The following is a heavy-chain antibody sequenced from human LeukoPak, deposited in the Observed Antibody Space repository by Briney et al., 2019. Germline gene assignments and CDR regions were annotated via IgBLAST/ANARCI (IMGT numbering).Heavy chain of an antibody. D-gene: IGHD6-13*01. V-gene: IGHV4-4*07. CDR1: GGSISSYY. CDR2: IYTSGST. CDR3: ARGWTVNSSWYNWFDP. Sequence: SETLSLTCTVSGGSISSYYWSWIRQPAGKGLEWIGRIYTSGSTNYNPSLKSRVTMSVDTSKNQFSLKLSSVTAADTAVYYCARGWTVNSSWYNWFDPWGQGTLVTVSS. J-gene: IGHJ5*02.